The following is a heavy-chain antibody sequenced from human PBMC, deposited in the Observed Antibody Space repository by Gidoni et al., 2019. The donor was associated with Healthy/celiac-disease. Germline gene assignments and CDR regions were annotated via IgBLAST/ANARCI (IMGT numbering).Heavy chain of an antibody. D-gene: IGHD3-22*01. Sequence: QLQLQESGPGLVKPSETLSLTCTVSGGSISSSSYYWGWIRQPPGKGLEWIGSIYYSGSTYYNPSLKSRVTISVDTSKNQFSLKLSSVTAADTAVYYCARQVIVVVIENWFDPWGQGTLVTVSS. V-gene: IGHV4-39*01. CDR2: IYYSGST. J-gene: IGHJ5*02. CDR1: GGSISSSSYY. CDR3: ARQVIVVVIENWFDP.